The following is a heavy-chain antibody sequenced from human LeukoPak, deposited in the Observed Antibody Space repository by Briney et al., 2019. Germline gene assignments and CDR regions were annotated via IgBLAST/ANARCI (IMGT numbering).Heavy chain of an antibody. J-gene: IGHJ4*02. CDR3: ARDVPDYANSGSYFDY. CDR2: IKQDGSEK. D-gene: IGHD1-26*01. Sequence: NPGGSLRLSCAASGFTFSSYWMSWVRQAPGKGLEWVANIKQDGSEKYYVDSVKGRFTISRDNAKNSLYLQMNSLRAEDTAVYYCARDVPDYANSGSYFDYWGQGTLVTVSS. V-gene: IGHV3-7*01. CDR1: GFTFSSYW.